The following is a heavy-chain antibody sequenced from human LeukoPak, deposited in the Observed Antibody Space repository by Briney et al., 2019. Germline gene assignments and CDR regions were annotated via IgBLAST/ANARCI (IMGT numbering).Heavy chain of an antibody. Sequence: GGSLRLSCAASGFTFDKAWMTWVRQVPGKGLEWVSGINWKGTSTAYADSVKGRFTISRDNAKNSLYLQMDSLRAEDTALYYCARGDCSSTSCPYFFDYWGQGTLVTVSS. J-gene: IGHJ4*02. CDR2: INWKGTST. CDR3: ARGDCSSTSCPYFFDY. D-gene: IGHD2-2*01. CDR1: GFTFDKAW. V-gene: IGHV3-20*04.